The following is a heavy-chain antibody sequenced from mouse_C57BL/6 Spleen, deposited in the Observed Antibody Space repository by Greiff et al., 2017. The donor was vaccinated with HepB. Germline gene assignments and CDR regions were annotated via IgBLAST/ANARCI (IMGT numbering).Heavy chain of an antibody. J-gene: IGHJ2*01. CDR1: GYTFTSYW. CDR3: ARRYYGSSYIDY. D-gene: IGHD1-1*01. Sequence: VQLQQPGAELVKPGASVKLSCKASGYTFTSYWMQWVKQRPGQGLAWIGEIDPSDSYTNYNQTFKGKATLTVDTSSSTAYMQLSSLTSEDSAVYYCARRYYGSSYIDYWGQGTTLTVSS. V-gene: IGHV1-50*01. CDR2: IDPSDSYT.